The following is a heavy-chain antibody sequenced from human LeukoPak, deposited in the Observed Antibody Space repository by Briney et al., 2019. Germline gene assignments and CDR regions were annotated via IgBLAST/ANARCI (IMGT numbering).Heavy chain of an antibody. D-gene: IGHD6-13*01. J-gene: IGHJ4*02. CDR1: GGSISSYY. V-gene: IGHV4-4*07. CDR2: IYSTGST. Sequence: SETLSLTCTVSGGSISSYYWSWIRQPAGEGLEWIGHIYSTGSTNYNPSLKSRVTISVDTSKNQFSLKLSSVTAADTAVYYCARHDRSSCLSYWGQGILVTVSS. CDR3: ARHDRSSCLSY.